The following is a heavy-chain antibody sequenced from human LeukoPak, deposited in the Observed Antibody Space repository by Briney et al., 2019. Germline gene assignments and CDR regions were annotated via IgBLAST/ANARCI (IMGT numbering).Heavy chain of an antibody. CDR3: TRATWELVHPYYFDY. CDR2: IYPGDSGT. CDR1: GYSFSTYW. J-gene: IGHJ4*02. V-gene: IGHV5-51*01. D-gene: IGHD1-26*01. Sequence: ESLKISFKGSGYSFSTYWIAWVRQMPGKGLEWMGIIYPGDSGTRYSPSFQGQVTVSADTSINTAYLRWNSLKASDTAMYYCTRATWELVHPYYFDYWGQGTLLTVSS.